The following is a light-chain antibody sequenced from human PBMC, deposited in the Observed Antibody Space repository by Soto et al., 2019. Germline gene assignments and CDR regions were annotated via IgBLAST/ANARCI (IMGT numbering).Light chain of an antibody. CDR3: GTWDSSLSAGV. J-gene: IGLJ2*01. CDR2: DSD. V-gene: IGLV1-51*01. CDR1: TFNIGYNH. Sequence: QSVLTQPPSVSAAPGQTVTISCSGATFNIGYNHVSWYQHLPGTAPKLLIYDSDKRPSGIPDRFSGSKSGTSATLGITGLQTGDEADYYCGTWDSSLSAGVFGGGTKVTVL.